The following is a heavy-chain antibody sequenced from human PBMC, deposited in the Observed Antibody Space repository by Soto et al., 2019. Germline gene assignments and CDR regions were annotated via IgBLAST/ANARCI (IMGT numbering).Heavy chain of an antibody. CDR3: ARWRLEVFTMRTYYYGMDV. CDR1: GESFSEYSHF. J-gene: IGHJ6*02. V-gene: IGHV4-34*01. D-gene: IGHD3-10*02. CDR2: IDHRGNT. Sequence: SETLSLTCAVYGESFSEYSHFWGWIRQPPGKGLEWIGEIDHRGNTNYNPSLKSRVTISLDTSKNQFSLKVNSVTAADTAVYYCARWRLEVFTMRTYYYGMDVWGQGTTVTVSS.